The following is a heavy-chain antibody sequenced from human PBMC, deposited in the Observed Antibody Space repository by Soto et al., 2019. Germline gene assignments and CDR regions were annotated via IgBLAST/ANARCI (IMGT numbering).Heavy chain of an antibody. CDR3: GRVSPFLTGPDY. CDR1: GYPFTRYY. CDR2: INPSDGTT. D-gene: IGHD3-9*01. V-gene: IGHV1-46*03. J-gene: IGHJ4*02. Sequence: QVQLVQSGAEVRKPGASVKVSCKASGYPFTRYYMHWVRQAPGQGLEWMGIINPSDGTTSYPQKFQGRVTMTRDTSTSTVYMELSLRSEDTAVYYCGRVSPFLTGPDYWGQGTLVTVSS.